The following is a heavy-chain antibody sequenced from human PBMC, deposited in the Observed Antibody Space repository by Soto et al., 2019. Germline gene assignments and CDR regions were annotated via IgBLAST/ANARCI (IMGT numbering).Heavy chain of an antibody. D-gene: IGHD3-16*01. CDR3: ARESAGDTATLDYYYCYMNV. J-gene: IGHJ6*03. V-gene: IGHV1-2*04. Sequence: QVQLVQSGAEVRKPGASVTVSCRSSGDSFNDYYIHWVRQAPGQGFEWMGWINPNGGVTKYAQKFQGWVSMARDTYIRTVYMQLSRLRSDDTAGYYCARESAGDTATLDYYYCYMNVWGRGTTVTVS. CDR1: GDSFNDYY. CDR2: INPNGGVT.